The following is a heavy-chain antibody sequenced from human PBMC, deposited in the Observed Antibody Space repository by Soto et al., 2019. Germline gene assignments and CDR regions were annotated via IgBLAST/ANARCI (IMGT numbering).Heavy chain of an antibody. V-gene: IGHV4-39*01. Sequence: SETLSLTCTVSGGSISSSSSYWGWVRQPPGKGLEWVATIYSGSTYQNPSLKSRVTISVDTSKNQFSLKLSSVAAPDTAIYYCVTTRGIAVGGSFDHWGQGTLVTVSS. D-gene: IGHD6-13*01. CDR3: VTTRGIAVGGSFDH. CDR1: GGSISSSSSY. CDR2: IYSGST. J-gene: IGHJ5*02.